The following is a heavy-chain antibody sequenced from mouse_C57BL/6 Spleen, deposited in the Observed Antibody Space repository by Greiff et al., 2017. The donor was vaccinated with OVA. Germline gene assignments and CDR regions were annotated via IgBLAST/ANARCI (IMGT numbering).Heavy chain of an antibody. CDR1: GYTFTSYW. J-gene: IGHJ1*03. V-gene: IGHV1-69*01. CDR2: IDPSDSYT. D-gene: IGHD1-1*01. CDR3: ARSQYYGSSSWYFDV. Sequence: QVQLQPGAELVMPGASVKLSCKASGYTFTSYWMHWVKQRPGQGLEWIGEIDPSDSYTNYNQKFKGKSTLTVDKSSSTAYMQLSSLTSEDSAVYYCARSQYYGSSSWYFDVWGTGTTVTVSS.